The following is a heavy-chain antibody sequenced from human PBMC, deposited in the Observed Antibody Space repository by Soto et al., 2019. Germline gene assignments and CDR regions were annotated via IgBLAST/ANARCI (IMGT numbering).Heavy chain of an antibody. Sequence: SGLPGEPTQALTLTCAFSGFSISTTGEGVAWIRQTPGKALEWLALIYWDGDEYYNKSLQGRLTITKDSSKNHVVLTMTNMDPKDTGTYFCAHRAGYSSTWYHYFDSWGQGILVTVSS. CDR2: IYWDGDE. D-gene: IGHD2-2*01. CDR1: GFSISTTGEG. J-gene: IGHJ4*02. CDR3: AHRAGYSSTWYHYFDS. V-gene: IGHV2-5*02.